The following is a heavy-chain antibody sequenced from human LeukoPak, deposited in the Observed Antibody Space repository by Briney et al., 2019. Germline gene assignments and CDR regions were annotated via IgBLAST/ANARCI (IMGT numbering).Heavy chain of an antibody. Sequence: GGSLRLSCTGSGFRFGGYALSWVRQAPGKGLEWVGFIRSKALYGTSEYAASVEGRFTISRDDFNNIAYLQMNSLKTEDTAVYFCVRESVRDYYFDYWGRGTLVTVSS. CDR1: GFRFGGYA. CDR3: VRESVRDYYFDY. J-gene: IGHJ4*02. D-gene: IGHD3-10*02. CDR2: IRSKALYGTS. V-gene: IGHV3-49*04.